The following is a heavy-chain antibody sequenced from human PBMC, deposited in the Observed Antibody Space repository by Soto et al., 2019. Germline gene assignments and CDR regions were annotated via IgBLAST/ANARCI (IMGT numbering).Heavy chain of an antibody. J-gene: IGHJ4*02. V-gene: IGHV2-70*11. CDR2: IDWDDRK. Sequence: LRLSCAASGFTFSSYSMNWVRQAPGKALEWLARIDWDDRKYYTTSLKTRLTISKDTTKNQVVLTMTNMDPADTATYYCSRIQIPSAPDYWGQGALVTVSS. D-gene: IGHD2-21*01. CDR3: SRIQIPSAPDY. CDR1: GFTFSSYSM.